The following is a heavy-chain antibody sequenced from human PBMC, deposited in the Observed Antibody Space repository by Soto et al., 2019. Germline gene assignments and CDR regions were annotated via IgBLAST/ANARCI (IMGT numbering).Heavy chain of an antibody. CDR1: GFTFDDYT. Sequence: GGSLRLSCAASGFTFDDYTMHWARQAPGKGLEWVSLISWDGGSTYYADSVKGRFTISRDNSKNSLYLQMNSLRTEDTALYYCAKDMPRDYSGSYQGSYYYYGMDVCCQGTTVTVSS. CDR3: AKDMPRDYSGSYQGSYYYYGMDV. CDR2: ISWDGGST. V-gene: IGHV3-43*01. D-gene: IGHD1-26*01. J-gene: IGHJ6*02.